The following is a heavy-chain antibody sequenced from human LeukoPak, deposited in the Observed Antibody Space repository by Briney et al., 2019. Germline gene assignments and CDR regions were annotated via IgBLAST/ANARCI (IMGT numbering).Heavy chain of an antibody. J-gene: IGHJ3*02. D-gene: IGHD4-11*01. CDR3: ARFDPYIDAFDI. CDR2: IYTSGST. Sequence: SETLSLTCTVSGGSISSSSYYWSWIRQPAGKGLEWIGRIYTSGSTNYNPSLKSRVTISVDTSKNQFSLKLSSVTAADTAVYYCARFDPYIDAFDIWGRGTMVTVSS. V-gene: IGHV4-61*02. CDR1: GGSISSSSYY.